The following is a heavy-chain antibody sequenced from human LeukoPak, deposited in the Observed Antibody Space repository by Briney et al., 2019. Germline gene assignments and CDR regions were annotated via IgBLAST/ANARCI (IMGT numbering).Heavy chain of an antibody. D-gene: IGHD6-19*01. V-gene: IGHV4-59*08. CDR3: ARLSGWYRPVHFDY. Sequence: SETLSLTCTVSGGSISSYYWSWIRQPPGKGLEWIGYIYYSGSTNYNPSLKSRVTISVDTSKNQFSLKLRSVTAADTAVYYCARLSGWYRPVHFDYWGQGTLVTVSS. CDR1: GGSISSYY. CDR2: IYYSGST. J-gene: IGHJ4*02.